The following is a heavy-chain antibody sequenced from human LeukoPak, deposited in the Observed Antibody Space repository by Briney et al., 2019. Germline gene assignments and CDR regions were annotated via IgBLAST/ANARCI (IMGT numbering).Heavy chain of an antibody. CDR1: GFTLSTYD. Sequence: PGGPLRLSCVASGFTLSTYDMHWVRHGTGKGLEWVSAIGTAGDTHYTGSVKGRFTISRENAKNSLYLQMNSLGAGDTAVYYCARGGRGGKNVYFDSWGQGTLVTVSS. D-gene: IGHD4-23*01. CDR2: IGTAGDT. CDR3: ARGGRGGKNVYFDS. J-gene: IGHJ4*02. V-gene: IGHV3-13*04.